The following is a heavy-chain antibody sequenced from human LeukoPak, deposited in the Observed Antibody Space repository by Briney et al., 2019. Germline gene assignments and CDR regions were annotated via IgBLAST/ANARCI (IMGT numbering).Heavy chain of an antibody. Sequence: SETLSLTCTVSGYSISSGYYWGWIRQPPGKGLEWIGSIYHSGSTYYNPSLKSRVTISVDTSKNQFSLKLSSVTAADTAVYYCVTFNWNYTSLPFDYWGHGTLVTVSS. D-gene: IGHD1-7*01. CDR3: VTFNWNYTSLPFDY. CDR1: GYSISSGYY. V-gene: IGHV4-38-2*02. J-gene: IGHJ4*01. CDR2: IYHSGST.